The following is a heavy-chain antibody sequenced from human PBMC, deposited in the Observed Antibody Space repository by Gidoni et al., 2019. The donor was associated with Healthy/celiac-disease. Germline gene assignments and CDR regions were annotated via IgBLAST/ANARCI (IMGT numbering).Heavy chain of an antibody. J-gene: IGHJ3*02. CDR2: TNPNSGGT. CDR3: ASGFGELGTRDAFDI. V-gene: IGHV1-2*02. CDR1: GYTFTGYY. Sequence: QVQLVQSGAEVKKPGASVKVSCQASGYTFTGYYMHWVRQAPGQGLEWMGWTNPNSGGTNYAQKFQGRVTMTRDTSISTAYMELSRLRSDDTAVYYCASGFGELGTRDAFDIWGQGTMVTVSS. D-gene: IGHD3-10*01.